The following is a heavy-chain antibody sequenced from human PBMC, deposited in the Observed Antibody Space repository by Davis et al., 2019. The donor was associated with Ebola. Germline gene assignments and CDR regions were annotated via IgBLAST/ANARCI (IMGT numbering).Heavy chain of an antibody. CDR3: VKDRSGGLGGYLFGMDV. CDR2: ISSYSDYL. D-gene: IGHD3-22*01. Sequence: GGSLRLSCAASGFPFTTYTMNWVRQSPGKGLEWVSSISSYSDYLYYADSVKGRFTISRDNAKNSLYLQMNSLRAEDTALYYCVKDRSGGLGGYLFGMDVWGKGTSVTVSS. J-gene: IGHJ6*04. V-gene: IGHV3-21*04. CDR1: GFPFTTYT.